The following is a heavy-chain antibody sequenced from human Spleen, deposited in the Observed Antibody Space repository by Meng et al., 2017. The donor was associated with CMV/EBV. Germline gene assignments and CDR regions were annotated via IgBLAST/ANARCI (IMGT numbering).Heavy chain of an antibody. J-gene: IGHJ4*02. Sequence: GESLKISCAASGFTFDDYGMSWVRQAPGKGLEWVSSISSSSRYIYYADSVKGRFTISRDNAKNSLFLQMNNLRAEDTAVYYCARLDNYGYWGQGTLVTVSS. D-gene: IGHD5-24*01. CDR2: ISSSSRYI. V-gene: IGHV3-21*01. CDR1: GFTFDDYG. CDR3: ARLDNYGY.